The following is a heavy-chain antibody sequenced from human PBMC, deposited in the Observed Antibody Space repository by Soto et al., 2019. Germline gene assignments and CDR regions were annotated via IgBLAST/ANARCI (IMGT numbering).Heavy chain of an antibody. J-gene: IGHJ3*02. D-gene: IGHD3-10*01. CDR2: ISYDGSNK. Sequence: PGGSLRLSCAASGFTFSSYGMHWVRQAPGKGLEWVAVISYDGSNKYYADSVKGRFTISRDNSKNTLYLQMNSLRAEDTAVYYYAKVEFVPLLGPFAIWGQGTIVTGSS. V-gene: IGHV3-30*18. CDR3: AKVEFVPLLGPFAI. CDR1: GFTFSSYG.